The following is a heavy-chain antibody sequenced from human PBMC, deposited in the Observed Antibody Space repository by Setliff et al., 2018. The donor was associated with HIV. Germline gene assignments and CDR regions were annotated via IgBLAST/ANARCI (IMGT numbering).Heavy chain of an antibody. CDR3: ARDRSNYGSGSSAYNWFDP. V-gene: IGHV4-4*07. CDR2: LYVSGDT. CDR1: DDPISSYY. D-gene: IGHD3-10*01. Sequence: SETLSLTCYVTDDPISSYYWSWVRQPAGKGLEWIGRLYVSGDTNYNPSLKSRVTMSIDTSKDQFSLNLKSVTAADTAAYFCARDRSNYGSGSSAYNWFDPWGQGNQVTVSS. J-gene: IGHJ5*02.